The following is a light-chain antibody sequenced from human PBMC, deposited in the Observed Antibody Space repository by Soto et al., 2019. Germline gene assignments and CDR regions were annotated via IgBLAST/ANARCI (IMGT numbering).Light chain of an antibody. CDR2: GAS. J-gene: IGKJ4*01. Sequence: EIVLTQSPGTLSLSPGERATLSCRTSQSVSNNYLAGYQQKPGQAPRLLIYGASSRATGLPDRFSGSGSGTDFTLSISSLQSEDCAVYYCLQYDKWPPRLTFGGGTKVEIK. CDR1: QSVSNNY. CDR3: LQYDKWPPRLT. V-gene: IGKV3-20*01.